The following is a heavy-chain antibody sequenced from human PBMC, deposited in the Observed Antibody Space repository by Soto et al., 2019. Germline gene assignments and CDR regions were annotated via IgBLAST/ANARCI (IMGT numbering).Heavy chain of an antibody. CDR3: ARSGCSGGSCYSYYFDY. V-gene: IGHV1-18*01. CDR2: ISAYNGNT. D-gene: IGHD2-15*01. Sequence: QVQLVQSGAEVKKPGASVKVSCKASGYTFTSYGISWVRQAPGQGLEWMGWISAYNGNTNYAQKLQGRVTMTTDTATSTAYMGLRSLRSDGTAVYYCARSGCSGGSCYSYYFDYWGQGTLVTVSS. J-gene: IGHJ4*02. CDR1: GYTFTSYG.